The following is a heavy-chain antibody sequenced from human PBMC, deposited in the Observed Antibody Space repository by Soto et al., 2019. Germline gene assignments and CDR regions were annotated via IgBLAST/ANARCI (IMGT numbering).Heavy chain of an antibody. CDR2: IYPGDSDT. D-gene: IGHD6-13*01. V-gene: IGHV5-51*01. Sequence: GESLKISCNGSRYSFTSYWIGWVLHMPGKGLEWMGIIYPGDSDTRYSPSLQGQITISADKSISTAYLQWSSLKASDTAMYYCARQQLVVVGNWFDPWGQGTLVTVSS. J-gene: IGHJ5*02. CDR1: RYSFTSYW. CDR3: ARQQLVVVGNWFDP.